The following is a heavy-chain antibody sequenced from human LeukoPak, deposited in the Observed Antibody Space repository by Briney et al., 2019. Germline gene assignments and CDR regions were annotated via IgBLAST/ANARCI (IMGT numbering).Heavy chain of an antibody. CDR2: ISGSGGST. CDR3: VTLWSACYVY. CDR1: GFTFSSYA. J-gene: IGHJ4*02. D-gene: IGHD3-3*01. V-gene: IGHV3-23*01. Sequence: PGGSLRLSCAASGFTFSSYAMSWVRQAPGNGLEWVSAISGSGGSTYYAASVKGRFTISRENAKNSLFLHMNSLRVGDTAVYYCVTLWSACYVYWGQGALVTVSS.